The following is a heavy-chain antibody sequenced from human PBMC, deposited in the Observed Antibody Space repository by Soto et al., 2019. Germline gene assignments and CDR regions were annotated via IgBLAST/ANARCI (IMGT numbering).Heavy chain of an antibody. CDR3: ARQSGYYPADAFDI. D-gene: IGHD3-22*01. V-gene: IGHV3-11*04. CDR1: GFTFSDFY. J-gene: IGHJ3*02. CDR2: ISSSSSTI. Sequence: GGSLRLSCAASGFTFSDFYMSWIRQAPGKGLEWVSYISSSSSTIYYADSVKGRFTISRDNAKNSLYLQMNSLRDEDTAVYYCARQSGYYPADAFDIWGQGTMVTVSS.